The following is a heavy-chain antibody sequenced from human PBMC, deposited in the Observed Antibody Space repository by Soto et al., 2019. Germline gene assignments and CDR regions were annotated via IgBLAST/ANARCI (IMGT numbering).Heavy chain of an antibody. CDR2: INAGNGNT. J-gene: IGHJ3*02. D-gene: IGHD5-12*01. CDR3: ARDHIVATMVGAFDI. V-gene: IGHV1-3*01. CDR1: GYTFTSYA. Sequence: GASVKVSCKASGYTFTSYAMHWVRQAPGQRLEWMGWINAGNGNTKYSQKFQGRVTITRDTSASTAYMELSSLRSEDTAVYYCARDHIVATMVGAFDIWGQGTMVTVSS.